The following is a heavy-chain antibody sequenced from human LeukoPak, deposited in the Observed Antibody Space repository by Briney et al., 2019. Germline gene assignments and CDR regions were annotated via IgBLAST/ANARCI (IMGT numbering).Heavy chain of an antibody. V-gene: IGHV3-21*01. D-gene: IGHD3-9*01. CDR3: ARSMEYYDILTGYPSGYYFDC. CDR2: ISSSSSYI. CDR1: GFTFSSYS. J-gene: IGHJ4*02. Sequence: PGGSLRLSCAASGFTFSSYSMNWVRQAPGKGLEWVSSISSSSSYIYYADSVKGRFTISRDNAKNSLYLQMNSLRAEDTAVYYCARSMEYYDILTGYPSGYYFDCWGQGTLVTVSS.